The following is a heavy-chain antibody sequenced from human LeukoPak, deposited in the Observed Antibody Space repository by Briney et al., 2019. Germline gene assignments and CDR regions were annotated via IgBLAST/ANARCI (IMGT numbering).Heavy chain of an antibody. Sequence: GGSLRLSCAASGFTFSSYAMHWVRQAPGKGLEWVAVISYDGSNKYYADSVKGRFTISRDNSKNTLYLQINSLRAEDTAVYYCARSSSGWKNWGQGTLVTVSS. V-gene: IGHV3-30-3*01. D-gene: IGHD6-19*01. J-gene: IGHJ4*02. CDR3: ARSSSGWKN. CDR2: ISYDGSNK. CDR1: GFTFSSYA.